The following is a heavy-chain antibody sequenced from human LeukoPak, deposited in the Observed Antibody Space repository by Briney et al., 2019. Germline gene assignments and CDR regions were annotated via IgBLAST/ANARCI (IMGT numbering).Heavy chain of an antibody. J-gene: IGHJ4*02. CDR1: GYTFSDHY. CDR3: ARICDPNGGSCYFSFDY. V-gene: IGHV1-2*02. CDR2: INPNSGGT. Sequence: ASVKVSCKASGYTFSDHYIHWVRRAPGQGLEWMGWINPNSGGTNYAQKFQGRVTMTRDTSISTVYMELSRLRSDDTAVYYCARICDPNGGSCYFSFDYWGQGTLVTVSS. D-gene: IGHD2-15*01.